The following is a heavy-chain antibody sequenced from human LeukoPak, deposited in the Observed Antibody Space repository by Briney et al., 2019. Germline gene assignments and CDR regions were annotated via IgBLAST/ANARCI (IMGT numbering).Heavy chain of an antibody. CDR3: ARDFGDPGNHRFDP. V-gene: IGHV1-18*01. D-gene: IGHD1-14*01. CDR1: GYTFTSYG. J-gene: IGHJ5*02. CDR2: ISAYNGNT. Sequence: ASEKVSCKASGYTFTSYGISWVRQAPGQGLEWMGWISAYNGNTNYAQKLQGRVTMTTDTSTSTAYMELRSLRSDDTAVYYCARDFGDPGNHRFDPWGQGTLVTVSS.